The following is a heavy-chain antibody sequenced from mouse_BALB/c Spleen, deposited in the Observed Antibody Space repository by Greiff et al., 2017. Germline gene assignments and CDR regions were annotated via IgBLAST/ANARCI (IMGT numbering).Heavy chain of an antibody. CDR1: GYTFSSYW. J-gene: IGHJ1*01. V-gene: IGHV1-9*01. CDR2: ILPGSGST. D-gene: IGHD1-1*01. Sequence: QVQLKESGAELMKPGASVKISCKATGYTFSSYWIEWVKQRPGHGLEWIGEILPGSGSTNYNEKFKGKATLTADKSSSTAYMQLSSLTSEDSAVYFCARRDYYGSGGDFDVWGAGTTVTVSS. CDR3: ARRDYYGSGGDFDV.